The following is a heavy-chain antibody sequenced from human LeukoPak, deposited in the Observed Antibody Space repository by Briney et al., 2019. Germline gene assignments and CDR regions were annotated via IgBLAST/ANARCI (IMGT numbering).Heavy chain of an antibody. CDR1: GGSFSGYY. V-gene: IGHV4-34*01. Sequence: SETLSLTCAVHGGSFSGYYWSWIRQPPGKGLEWIGEINHSGSTNYNPSLKSRVTISVDTSKNQFSLKLSSVTAADTAVYYCARAGKGRNSKREYSGYYFDYWGQGTLVTVSS. CDR3: ARAGKGRNSKREYSGYYFDY. J-gene: IGHJ4*02. CDR2: INHSGST. D-gene: IGHD5-12*01.